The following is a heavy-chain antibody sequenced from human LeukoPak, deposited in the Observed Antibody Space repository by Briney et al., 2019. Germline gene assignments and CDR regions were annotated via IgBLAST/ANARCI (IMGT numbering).Heavy chain of an antibody. CDR1: GFSFSAYW. D-gene: IGHD2-15*01. CDR3: ARFGYVAAVDV. CDR2: INPAGSET. V-gene: IGHV3-7*01. J-gene: IGHJ4*02. Sequence: GGSLRLSCAASGFSFSAYWMTWVRQAPGTGLEWVANINPAGSETYYVDPVKGRFSISRDNAKNLVYLQMNSLRAEDTAVYHCARFGYVAAVDVWGQGTPVTVSS.